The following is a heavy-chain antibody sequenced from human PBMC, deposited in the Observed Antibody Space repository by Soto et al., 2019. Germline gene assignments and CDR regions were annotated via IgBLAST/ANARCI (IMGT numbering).Heavy chain of an antibody. Sequence: ASVKVSCKASGYTFTGYDMHWVRQAPGQGLEWMGWINPNSGGTNYAQKFQGWVTMTRDTSISTAYMELSRLRSDDTAVYYCARGKIAAAGDYYYYAVDVWGQGTTVTVSS. CDR3: ARGKIAAAGDYYYYAVDV. J-gene: IGHJ6*02. D-gene: IGHD6-13*01. V-gene: IGHV1-2*04. CDR1: GYTFTGYD. CDR2: INPNSGGT.